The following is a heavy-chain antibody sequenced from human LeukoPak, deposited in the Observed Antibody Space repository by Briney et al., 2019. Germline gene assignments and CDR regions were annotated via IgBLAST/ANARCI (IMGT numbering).Heavy chain of an antibody. Sequence: SETLSLTCVVSGGSINSDFWSWIREPAGKGLEWIGRVYTNGGTNYNPSLKSRVTISIDTAKNQFSLRVRSVTAADTAIYYCAGGHSGSSAKILYYYYMDVWGKGTTVTVSS. V-gene: IGHV4-4*07. CDR3: AGGHSGSSAKILYYYYMDV. CDR2: VYTNGGT. D-gene: IGHD1-26*01. J-gene: IGHJ6*03. CDR1: GGSINSDF.